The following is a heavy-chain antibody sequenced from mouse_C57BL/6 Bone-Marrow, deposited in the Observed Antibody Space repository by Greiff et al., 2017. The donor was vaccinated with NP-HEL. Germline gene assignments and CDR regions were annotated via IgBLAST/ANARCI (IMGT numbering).Heavy chain of an antibody. Sequence: QVQLQQPGAELVKPGASVKLSCKASGYTFTTYWMPWVKQRPGQGLEWIGEIDPSDSYTNYTQKFKGKATLTVDTSSSTANMQLSSLTSEDSAVYYCARKAYYGRSYEFAYWGQGTLVTVSA. CDR3: ARKAYYGRSYEFAY. CDR2: IDPSDSYT. V-gene: IGHV1-50*01. CDR1: GYTFTTYW. J-gene: IGHJ3*01. D-gene: IGHD1-1*01.